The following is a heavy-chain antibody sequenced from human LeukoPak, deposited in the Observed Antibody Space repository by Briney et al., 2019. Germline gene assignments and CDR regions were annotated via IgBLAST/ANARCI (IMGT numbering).Heavy chain of an antibody. Sequence: PGGSLRLSCAASGLPVSSKYMSWVRQAPGKGLEWVSVLYSDVSTYYTDSVKGRFTISRDNSKHTPYLQMNSLRADDTAVYYCAKEYSSSWYPLDYWAQGTLVTVSS. J-gene: IGHJ4*02. V-gene: IGHV3-53*01. D-gene: IGHD6-13*01. CDR1: GLPVSSKY. CDR3: AKEYSSSWYPLDY. CDR2: LYSDVST.